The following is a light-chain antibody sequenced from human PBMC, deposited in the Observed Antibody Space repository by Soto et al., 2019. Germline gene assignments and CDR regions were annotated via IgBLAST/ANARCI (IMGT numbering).Light chain of an antibody. V-gene: IGKV1-5*01. CDR1: EFISSW. Sequence: DIQMTHSPSTLSASVGERVTITCRASEFISSWLAWYQQKPGKAPKLLIYDTSTLASGVPSRFSGSGSGTDFTLTISSLQPDDFASHYCQQYNSFSWTFGPGTRVEIK. J-gene: IGKJ1*01. CDR3: QQYNSFSWT. CDR2: DTS.